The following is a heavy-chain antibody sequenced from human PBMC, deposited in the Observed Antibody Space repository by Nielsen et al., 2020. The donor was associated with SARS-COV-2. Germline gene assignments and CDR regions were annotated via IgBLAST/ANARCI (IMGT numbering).Heavy chain of an antibody. CDR3: ARRGEVYYYGMDV. CDR1: GFTFSSYG. V-gene: IGHV3-30*03. D-gene: IGHD3-10*01. J-gene: IGHJ6*02. Sequence: GGSLRLSCAASGFTFSSYGMHWVRQAPGKGLEWVAVISYDGSNKYYADSVKGRFTISRDNSKNTLYLQMNSLRAEDTAVYYCARRGEVYYYGMDVWGQGTTVTVSS. CDR2: ISYDGSNK.